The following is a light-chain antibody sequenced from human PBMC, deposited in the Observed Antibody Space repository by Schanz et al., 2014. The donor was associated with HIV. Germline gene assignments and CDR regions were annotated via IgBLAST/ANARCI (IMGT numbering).Light chain of an antibody. V-gene: IGKV3-20*01. J-gene: IGKJ4*01. CDR2: GAS. CDR3: QQYGSSST. Sequence: EIVMTQSPATLSVSPGERATLSCRASQSVSSNLAWYQQKPGQAPRVLIYGASSRATGVPNRFSGSGSGTDFTLTISRLEPEDFTVYYCQQYGSSSTFGGGTKVEIK. CDR1: QSVSSN.